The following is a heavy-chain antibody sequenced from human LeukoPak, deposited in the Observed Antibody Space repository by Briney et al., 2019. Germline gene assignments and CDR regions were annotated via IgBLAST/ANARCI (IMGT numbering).Heavy chain of an antibody. D-gene: IGHD5-18*01. V-gene: IGHV3-21*01. Sequence: PGGSLRLSCAASGFTFSSYSMNWVRQAPGKGLEWVSSITSSSSDIYYADSVKGRFTISRDNAKNSLYLQMNSLRAEDTAVYYCARDRPRGYSYGLFDYWGQGTLVTVSS. CDR3: ARDRPRGYSYGLFDY. J-gene: IGHJ4*02. CDR1: GFTFSSYS. CDR2: ITSSSSDI.